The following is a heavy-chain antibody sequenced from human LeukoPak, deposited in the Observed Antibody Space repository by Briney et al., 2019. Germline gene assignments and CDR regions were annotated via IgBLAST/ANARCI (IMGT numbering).Heavy chain of an antibody. Sequence: SETLSLTCTVSGGSISSSSYYWGWIRQPPGKGLEWIGSIYYSGSTYYNPSLQSRVTISVDTSQNQFSLKLSSVTAAGTAAHYRAKHQPFGGVTSRFDPWGQGTLVTVSS. CDR3: AKHQPFGGVTSRFDP. D-gene: IGHD3-16*01. CDR2: IYYSGST. V-gene: IGHV4-39*01. J-gene: IGHJ5*02. CDR1: GGSISSSSYY.